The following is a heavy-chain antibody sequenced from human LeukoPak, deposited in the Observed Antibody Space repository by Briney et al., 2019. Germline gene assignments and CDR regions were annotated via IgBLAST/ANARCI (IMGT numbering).Heavy chain of an antibody. Sequence: TSETLSLTCTVSGGSISSSSYYWGWIRQPPGKGLERIGSIYYSGSTYYNPSLKSRVTISVDTSKNQFSLKLSSVTAADTAVYYCARVVAPGGYYYYGMDVWGQGTTVTVSS. CDR2: IYYSGST. V-gene: IGHV4-39*01. CDR1: GGSISSSSYY. J-gene: IGHJ6*02. CDR3: ARVVAPGGYYYYGMDV. D-gene: IGHD2-15*01.